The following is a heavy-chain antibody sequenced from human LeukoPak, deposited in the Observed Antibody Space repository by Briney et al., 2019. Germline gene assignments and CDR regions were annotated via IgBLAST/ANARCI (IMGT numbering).Heavy chain of an antibody. Sequence: PSETLSLTCTVSGGSISSGGYYWSWIRQHPGKGLEWIGYIYYSGSTNYNPSLKSRVTISVDTSKNQFSLKLSSVTAADTAVYYCARAGMRYSSSWLDDWGQGTLVTVSS. J-gene: IGHJ5*02. D-gene: IGHD6-13*01. CDR2: IYYSGST. V-gene: IGHV4-61*08. CDR3: ARAGMRYSSSWLDD. CDR1: GGSISSGGYY.